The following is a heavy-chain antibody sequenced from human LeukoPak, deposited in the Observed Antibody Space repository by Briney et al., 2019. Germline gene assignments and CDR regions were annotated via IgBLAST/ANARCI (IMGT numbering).Heavy chain of an antibody. V-gene: IGHV3-43*02. CDR2: ISGEGGST. J-gene: IGHJ4*02. CDR1: GFTFDDYA. CDR3: AKDGDYYDSSGYYDY. D-gene: IGHD3-22*01. Sequence: GGSLRLSCAASGFTFDDYAMHWVRQAPGEGLEWVSLISGEGGSTYYADSVKGRFTISRDNSNNSLYLQMNSLRTDDTALYYCAKDGDYYDSSGYYDYWGQGTLVTVSS.